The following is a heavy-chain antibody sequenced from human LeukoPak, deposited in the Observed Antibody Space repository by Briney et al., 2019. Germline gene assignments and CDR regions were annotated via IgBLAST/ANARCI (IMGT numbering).Heavy chain of an antibody. V-gene: IGHV1-69*04. D-gene: IGHD3-22*01. CDR3: ASAPPTYYYDSSSYYGMDV. Sequence: ASVKVSCKASGGTFSSYAISWVRQAPGQGLEWMGRIIPILGIANYAQKFQGRVTITADKSTSTAYMELSSLRSEDTAVYYCASAPPTYYYDSSSYYGMDVWGQGTTVTVSS. J-gene: IGHJ6*02. CDR1: GGTFSSYA. CDR2: IIPILGIA.